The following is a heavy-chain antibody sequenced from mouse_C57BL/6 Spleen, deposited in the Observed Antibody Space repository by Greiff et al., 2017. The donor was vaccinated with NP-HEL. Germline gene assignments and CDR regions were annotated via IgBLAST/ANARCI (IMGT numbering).Heavy chain of an antibody. D-gene: IGHD2-5*01. Sequence: EVKLVESGGGLVKPGGSLKLSCAASGFTFSSYAMSWVRQTPEKRLEWVATISDGGSYTYYPDNVKGRFTISRDNAKNNLYLQMSHLKSEDTAMYYCARGPTIVTTEYFDYWGQGTTLTVSS. CDR2: ISDGGSYT. V-gene: IGHV5-4*03. CDR1: GFTFSSYA. J-gene: IGHJ2*01. CDR3: ARGPTIVTTEYFDY.